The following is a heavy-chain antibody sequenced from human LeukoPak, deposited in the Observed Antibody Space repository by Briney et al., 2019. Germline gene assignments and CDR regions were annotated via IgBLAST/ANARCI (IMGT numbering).Heavy chain of an antibody. CDR2: FDPEDGET. CDR3: ATTARGYSYGYFVY. D-gene: IGHD5-18*01. CDR1: GYTLTELS. V-gene: IGHV1-24*01. Sequence: ASVKVSRKVSGYTLTELSMHWVRQAPGKGLEWMGGFDPEDGETIYAQKFQGRVTMTEDTSTDTAYMELSSLRSEDTAVYYCATTARGYSYGYFVYWGQGTLVTVSS. J-gene: IGHJ4*02.